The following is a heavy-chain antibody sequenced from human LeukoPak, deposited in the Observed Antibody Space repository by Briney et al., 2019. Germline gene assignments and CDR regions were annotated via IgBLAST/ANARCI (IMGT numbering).Heavy chain of an antibody. V-gene: IGHV3-48*01. CDR3: ASDSSHFDY. Sequence: GGSLRLSCAASGFTFSSYSMNWVRQAPGKGLEWVSYISSSSSTIYYAGSVKGRFTISRDSAKNSLYLQMNSLRAEDTAVYYCASDSSHFDYWGQGTLVTVSS. J-gene: IGHJ4*02. CDR2: ISSSSSTI. D-gene: IGHD6-19*01. CDR1: GFTFSSYS.